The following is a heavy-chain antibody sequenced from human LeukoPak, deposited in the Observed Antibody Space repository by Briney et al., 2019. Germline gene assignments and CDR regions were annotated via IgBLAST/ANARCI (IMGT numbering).Heavy chain of an antibody. CDR2: ITSSGGST. CDR1: GFTFSTYA. J-gene: IGHJ4*02. Sequence: GGSLRLSCAASGFTFSTYAMSWVRQAPGKGLEWVSIITSSGGSTNYADSAKGRFTISGDNSKNTLYLQMNSLKPDDTAVYYCATDVTGGAISFWGQGALVTVSS. CDR3: ATDVTGGAISF. D-gene: IGHD1-14*01. V-gene: IGHV3-23*01.